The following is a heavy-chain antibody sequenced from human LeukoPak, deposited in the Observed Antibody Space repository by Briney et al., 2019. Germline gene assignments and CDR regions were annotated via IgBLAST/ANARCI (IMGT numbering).Heavy chain of an antibody. Sequence: SETLSLTCTVSGGSFSGYYWSWIRQPPGKGLEWIGYIYTSGSTNYNLSLKSRVTISVDTSKNQFSLRLSSVTAADTAVYYCARRLRTSRAFDIWGQGTMVTVSS. J-gene: IGHJ3*02. CDR1: GGSFSGYY. V-gene: IGHV4-4*09. D-gene: IGHD2-2*01. CDR2: IYTSGST. CDR3: ARRLRTSRAFDI.